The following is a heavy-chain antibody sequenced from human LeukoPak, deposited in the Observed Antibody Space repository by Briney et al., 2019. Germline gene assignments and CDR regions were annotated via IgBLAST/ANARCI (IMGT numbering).Heavy chain of an antibody. CDR3: ASLGAYGDYVAY. CDR2: ISSSSSYI. CDR1: GFTFSSYS. J-gene: IGHJ4*02. D-gene: IGHD4-17*01. Sequence: GGSLRLSCAASGFTFSSYSMNWVRQAPGKGLEWVSSISSSSSYIYYADSVKGRFTISRDNAKISLYLQMNSLRAEDTAVYYCASLGAYGDYVAYWGQGTLVTVSS. V-gene: IGHV3-21*01.